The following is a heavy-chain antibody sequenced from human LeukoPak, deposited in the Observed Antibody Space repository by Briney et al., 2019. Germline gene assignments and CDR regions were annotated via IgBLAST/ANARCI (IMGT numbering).Heavy chain of an antibody. J-gene: IGHJ3*02. CDR3: AKDLRPHDAFDI. V-gene: IGHV3-30*18. D-gene: IGHD4-17*01. CDR2: ISYDGSKR. CDR1: RFIFSSYG. Sequence: GGSLRLSCAASRFIFSSYGIHWVRQAPGKGLQWVAVISYDGSKRYYADSVKGRFTISRDNSKNALYLQMNSLRAEDTAVYYCAKDLRPHDAFDIWGQGTMVTVSS.